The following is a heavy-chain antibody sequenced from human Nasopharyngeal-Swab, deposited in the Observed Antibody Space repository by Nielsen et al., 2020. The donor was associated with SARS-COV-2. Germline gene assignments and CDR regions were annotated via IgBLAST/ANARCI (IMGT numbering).Heavy chain of an antibody. CDR3: ARGSYYYGSGSFIFDY. J-gene: IGHJ4*02. Sequence: GGSLRLSCAASGFTFSDYYMTWIRQAPGKGLGWVSYISSGGSTIYYADSVKGRFTISRDNAKNSLYLQMNSLRAEDTAVYYCARGSYYYGSGSFIFDYWGQGTLVTVSS. D-gene: IGHD3-10*01. CDR2: ISSGGSTI. V-gene: IGHV3-11*04. CDR1: GFTFSDYY.